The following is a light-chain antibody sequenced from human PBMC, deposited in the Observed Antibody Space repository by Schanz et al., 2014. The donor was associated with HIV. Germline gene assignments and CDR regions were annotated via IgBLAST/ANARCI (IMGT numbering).Light chain of an antibody. CDR1: AFNIGQNF. CDR3: GTWDSSLSAGYVI. V-gene: IGLV1-51*01. J-gene: IGLJ2*01. CDR2: DNY. Sequence: QSVLTQPPSVSAAPGQKVTIACSGSAFNIGQNFVSWYQHLPGTAPKLLIYDNYKRPSEIPDRFTGSKTGTTATLGITGLQAGDEAEYYCGTWDSSLSAGYVIFGGGTKLTVL.